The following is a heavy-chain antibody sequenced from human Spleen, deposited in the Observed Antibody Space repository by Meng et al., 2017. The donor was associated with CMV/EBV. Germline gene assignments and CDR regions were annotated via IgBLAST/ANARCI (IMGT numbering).Heavy chain of an antibody. D-gene: IGHD6-6*01. CDR3: ARVRVYIAARDYYYYGMDV. J-gene: IGHJ6*02. Sequence: ASVKVSCKASGYTFTGYYIHWIRQAPGQGLEWMGWINANSGDTNYAVKFQGRVTLTRDTSTSTVYMELSSLRSEDTAVYYCARVRVYIAARDYYYYGMDVWGQGTTVTVSS. CDR2: INANSGDT. CDR1: GYTFTGYY. V-gene: IGHV1-2*02.